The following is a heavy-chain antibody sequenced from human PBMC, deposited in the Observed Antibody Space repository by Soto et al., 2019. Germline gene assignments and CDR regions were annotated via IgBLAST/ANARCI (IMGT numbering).Heavy chain of an antibody. CDR3: AKEVDDFYDSSHNLDC. Sequence: EVQLLESGGGLVQPGGSLRLSCAASGFTFSSYAMSWVRQAPGKGLEWVSTIHRSGRSSYYADSVKGRFTISRDNSKNTLYLQMSSLRVEDTAVYFCAKEVDDFYDSSHNLDCWGRGTLVTVSS. CDR1: GFTFSSYA. V-gene: IGHV3-23*01. CDR2: IHRSGRSS. J-gene: IGHJ4*02. D-gene: IGHD3-22*01.